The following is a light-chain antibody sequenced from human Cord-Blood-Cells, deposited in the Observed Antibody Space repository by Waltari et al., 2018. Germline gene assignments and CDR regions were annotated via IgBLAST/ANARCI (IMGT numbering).Light chain of an antibody. Sequence: EIVMPPSPATPSVSPGARATPSCRASQSVSSNLAWYQQKPGQAPRLLIYGASTRATGIPARFSGSGSGTEFTLTISSLQSEDFAVYYCQQYNNWPTWTFGQGTKVEIK. CDR1: QSVSSN. J-gene: IGKJ1*01. CDR3: QQYNNWPTWT. V-gene: IGKV3-15*01. CDR2: GAS.